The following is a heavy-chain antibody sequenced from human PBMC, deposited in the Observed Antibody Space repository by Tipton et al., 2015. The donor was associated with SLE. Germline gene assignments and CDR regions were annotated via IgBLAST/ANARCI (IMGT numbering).Heavy chain of an antibody. CDR1: GFIFSNYG. J-gene: IGHJ4*02. CDR3: AKRPLYSSAWYYFDS. CDR2: ITDSGGAT. D-gene: IGHD6-19*01. Sequence: SLRLSCAASGFIFSNYGMSWVRQAPGKGLEWVSTITDSGGATYYAGSVKGRFSISRDNSKNTLYLLMNSLRAEDTAIYYCAKRPLYSSAWYYFDSWGQGTLVTVSS. V-gene: IGHV3-23*01.